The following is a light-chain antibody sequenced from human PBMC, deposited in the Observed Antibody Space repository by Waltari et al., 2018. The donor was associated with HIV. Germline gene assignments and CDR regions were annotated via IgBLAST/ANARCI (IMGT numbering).Light chain of an antibody. V-gene: IGLV3-25*03. CDR1: SLSNQH. CDR2: KDT. CDR3: QSTEDSGTYIL. J-gene: IGLJ2*01. Sequence: YELTQPPSVSVSPGQTARITCSGDSLSNQHGYWYQQKPGQAQLLDVYKDTKRPSGIPERFSGSTSGTTSTLTITRVRPEDEADYYCQSTEDSGTYILFGGGTKLTVL.